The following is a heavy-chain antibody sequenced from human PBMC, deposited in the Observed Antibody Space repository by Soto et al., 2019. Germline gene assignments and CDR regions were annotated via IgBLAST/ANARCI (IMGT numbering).Heavy chain of an antibody. CDR3: AKDRGAGGRFSGIAVAGIPS. V-gene: IGHV3-23*01. Sequence: VQLLESGGGLVQPGGSLRLSCAASGFAFSSYAMSWVRQTPGKGLEWVSGISGGGGNTYYADSVTGRFTISRDNSRNMLYVRMNSLRAAETALYYCAKDRGAGGRFSGIAVAGIPSWGQGTLVTVSS. D-gene: IGHD6-19*01. CDR2: ISGGGGNT. CDR1: GFAFSSYA. J-gene: IGHJ5*02.